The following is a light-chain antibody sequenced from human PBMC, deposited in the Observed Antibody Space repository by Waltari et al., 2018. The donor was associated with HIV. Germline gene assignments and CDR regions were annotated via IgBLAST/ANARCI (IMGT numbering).Light chain of an antibody. J-gene: IGKJ2*01. CDR3: QQYNNWPYT. CDR2: GAS. V-gene: IGKV3-15*01. CDR1: QSVGSN. Sequence: EIVMTQSPATLSVSPGERATLSCRASQSVGSNLDWYWRNPAQAPRLVIYGASTRATGVPDRLSGSGSGTEFTLTISSLQSEDFAVYYCQQYNNWPYTFGQGTKLEIK.